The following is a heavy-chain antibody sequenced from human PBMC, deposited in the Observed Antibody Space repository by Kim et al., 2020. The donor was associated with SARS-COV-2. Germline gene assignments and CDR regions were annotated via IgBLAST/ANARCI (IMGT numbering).Heavy chain of an antibody. J-gene: IGHJ3*02. CDR3: AFTMVRAKVDAFDI. V-gene: IGHV3-23*01. CDR1: GFTFSSYA. Sequence: GGSLRLSCAAAGFTFSSYALSWFRQAPGKGLEWVSAISGSGGSTYYADSVKGRFTISRDNSKNTLYLQMNSLRAEDTAVYYCAFTMVRAKVDAFDIWGQGTMVTVYS. CDR2: ISGSGGST. D-gene: IGHD3-10*01.